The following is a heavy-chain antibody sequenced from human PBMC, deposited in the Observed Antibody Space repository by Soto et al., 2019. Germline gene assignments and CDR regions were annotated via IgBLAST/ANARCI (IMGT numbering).Heavy chain of an antibody. V-gene: IGHV4-39*01. D-gene: IGHD5-18*01. CDR2: IYYSGTT. CDR1: GDSITSSSYH. Sequence: SETLSLTCTVSGDSITSSSYHWGWIRQPPGKGLEWIGSIYYSGTTFYNPSLKSRVTISVDTSKNQFSLKLSSVTAADTVIYYCVRLVKGGNSYGYIDNWGQGXLVTVSS. CDR3: VRLVKGGNSYGYIDN. J-gene: IGHJ4*02.